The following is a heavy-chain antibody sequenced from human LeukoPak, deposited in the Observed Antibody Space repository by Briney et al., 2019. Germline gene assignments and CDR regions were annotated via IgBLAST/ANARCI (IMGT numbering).Heavy chain of an antibody. D-gene: IGHD4-17*01. J-gene: IGHJ5*02. CDR3: ARDWHDYGDDGRGWFDP. CDR2: MNPNSGNT. Sequence: ASVKVSCKASGYTFTSYDTNWVRQATGQGLEWMGWMNPNSGNTGYAQKFQGRVTMTRNTSISTAYMELSSLRSEDTAVYYCARDWHDYGDDGRGWFDPWGQGTLVTVSS. CDR1: GYTFTSYD. V-gene: IGHV1-8*01.